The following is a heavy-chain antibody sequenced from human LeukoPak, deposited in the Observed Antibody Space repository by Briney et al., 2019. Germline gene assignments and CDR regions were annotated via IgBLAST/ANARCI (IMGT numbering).Heavy chain of an antibody. CDR2: IYPGDSDT. D-gene: IGHD6-19*01. Sequence: GESLKISCKGSGYSFTSYWIGWVRPMPGKGLEWMGIIYPGDSDTRYSPSFQGQVTISADKSISTAYLQWSSLKASDAAMYYCARLSWGSSGWYSAYYFDYWGQGTLVTVSS. J-gene: IGHJ4*02. CDR3: ARLSWGSSGWYSAYYFDY. CDR1: GYSFTSYW. V-gene: IGHV5-51*01.